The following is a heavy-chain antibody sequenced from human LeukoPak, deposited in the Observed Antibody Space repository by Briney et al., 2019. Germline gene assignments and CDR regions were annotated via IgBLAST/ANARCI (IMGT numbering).Heavy chain of an antibody. D-gene: IGHD2-2*01. J-gene: IGHJ4*02. CDR1: GYTFTDYY. CDR2: INPKSGGR. Sequence: ASVKVSCKASGYTFTDYYMHWVRQAPGQGLEWMGWINPKSGGRSYAQRFQGRVTMTRDTSISTAYMELSRLRPDDTAVYYCATGERLVPAAMWFDYWGQGTLVTVSS. V-gene: IGHV1-2*02. CDR3: ATGERLVPAAMWFDY.